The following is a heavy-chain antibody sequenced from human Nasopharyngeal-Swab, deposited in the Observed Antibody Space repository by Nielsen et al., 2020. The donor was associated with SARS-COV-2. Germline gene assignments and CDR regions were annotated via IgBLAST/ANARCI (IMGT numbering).Heavy chain of an antibody. CDR1: AFTFSSYS. V-gene: IGHV3-21*01. CDR2: ISSSSSYI. J-gene: IGHJ5*02. D-gene: IGHD3-10*01. Sequence: SCAASAFTFSSYSMNWVRQAPGKGLEWVSSISSSSSYIYYADTVKGRFTISRDNAKNSLYLQMNSLRAEDTAVYYCARDRFTMVRGAFDPWGQGTLVTVSS. CDR3: ARDRFTMVRGAFDP.